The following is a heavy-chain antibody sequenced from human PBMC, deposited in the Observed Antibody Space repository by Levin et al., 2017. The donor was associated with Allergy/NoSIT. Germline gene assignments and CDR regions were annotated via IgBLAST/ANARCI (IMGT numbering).Heavy chain of an antibody. CDR1: GDSVSSVLAT. V-gene: IGHV6-1*01. Sequence: LRLSCAISGDSVSSVLATWNWIRQSPSRGLEWLGRTFYRSTWSTDYAESVKSRIIVSPDTSKNHFSLELKSVTPEDTAVYYCARERDWAGIDSWGQGTLVTVSS. J-gene: IGHJ4*02. CDR3: ARERDWAGIDS. D-gene: IGHD3-9*01. CDR2: TFYRSTWST.